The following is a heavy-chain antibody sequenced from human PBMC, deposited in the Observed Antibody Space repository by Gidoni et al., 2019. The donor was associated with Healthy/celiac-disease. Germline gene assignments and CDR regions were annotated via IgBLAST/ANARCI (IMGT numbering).Heavy chain of an antibody. CDR3: AKEDQAANYDFWSGYINWFDP. Sequence: QVQLVQSGAEVKKPGASVKVSCKSPGYTFTSYYMHWVRQAPGQGPEWMGIINPSGGSTSYAQKFQGRVTITRDTSTSTVYMELSSLRSEDTAVYYCAKEDQAANYDFWSGYINWFDPWGQGTLVTVSS. V-gene: IGHV1-46*03. CDR2: INPSGGST. D-gene: IGHD3-3*01. J-gene: IGHJ5*02. CDR1: GYTFTSYY.